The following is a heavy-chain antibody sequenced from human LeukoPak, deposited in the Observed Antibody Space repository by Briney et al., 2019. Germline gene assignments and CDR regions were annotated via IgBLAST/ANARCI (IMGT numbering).Heavy chain of an antibody. Sequence: ASAKVSCKASAYTFTSDYMHWVRQAPGQGLEWMGIINPSGGTTTYAQKFQGRVTMTRDTSTSTVYMELSSLRSEDTAVYYCARRAYGSSDYAFDIWGQGTMVTVAS. J-gene: IGHJ3*02. CDR1: AYTFTSDY. D-gene: IGHD3-22*01. CDR3: ARRAYGSSDYAFDI. V-gene: IGHV1-46*01. CDR2: INPSGGTT.